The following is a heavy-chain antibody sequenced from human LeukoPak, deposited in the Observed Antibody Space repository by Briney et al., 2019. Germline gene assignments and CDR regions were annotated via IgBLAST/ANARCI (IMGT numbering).Heavy chain of an antibody. D-gene: IGHD2-21*02. J-gene: IGHJ3*02. Sequence: GGSLRLSCAASGFTFSDYYMSWIRQAPGKGLEWVSYISSSGSTIYYADSVKGRFTISRDSAKNSLYLQMNSLGAEDTAVYYCARFPCGGDCSRDVAFDIWGQGTMVTVSS. CDR1: GFTFSDYY. V-gene: IGHV3-11*04. CDR3: ARFPCGGDCSRDVAFDI. CDR2: ISSSGSTI.